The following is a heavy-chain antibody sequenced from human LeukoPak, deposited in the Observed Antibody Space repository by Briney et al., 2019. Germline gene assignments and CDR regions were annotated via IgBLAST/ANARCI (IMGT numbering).Heavy chain of an antibody. V-gene: IGHV1-18*04. CDR1: GYTFTIYY. CDR2: ISGYNAKT. D-gene: IGHD3-22*01. Sequence: ASVKVSCKTSGYTFTIYYVSWVRHAPGQGLEWMGWISGYNAKTKYVQNFQGRITMTIDTSTTTAYMELRSLTSDDTAVYYCARVRDYYASSDYSDYWGQGTLVTVSS. J-gene: IGHJ4*02. CDR3: ARVRDYYASSDYSDY.